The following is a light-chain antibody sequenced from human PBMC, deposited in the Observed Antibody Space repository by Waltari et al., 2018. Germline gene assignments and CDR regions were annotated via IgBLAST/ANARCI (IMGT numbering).Light chain of an antibody. J-gene: IGLJ2*01. CDR2: SNN. V-gene: IGLV1-44*01. Sequence: QSVLTQPPSASATPGQSVTISCSGIRSNIGVNTVSWYQQLPGTAPKLLIYSNNHPSPGIPDRFSGSKSGTSASLAIGGLQLEDEAEDYCASWDDSLIGPSVVFGGGTKLTVL. CDR1: RSNIGVNT. CDR3: ASWDDSLIGPSVV.